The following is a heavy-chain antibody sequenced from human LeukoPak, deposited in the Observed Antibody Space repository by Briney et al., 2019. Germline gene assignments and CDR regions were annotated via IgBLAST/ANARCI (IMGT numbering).Heavy chain of an antibody. CDR3: AKQDTYYYGSGSPHGMDV. D-gene: IGHD3-10*01. Sequence: GRSLRLSCAASGFTFRSYGMHWVRQAPGKGLEWVAVISYDGSNKYYADSVKGRFTISRDNSKNTLYLQMNSLRAEDTAVYYCAKQDTYYYGSGSPHGMDVWGQGTTVTVSS. J-gene: IGHJ6*02. V-gene: IGHV3-30*18. CDR1: GFTFRSYG. CDR2: ISYDGSNK.